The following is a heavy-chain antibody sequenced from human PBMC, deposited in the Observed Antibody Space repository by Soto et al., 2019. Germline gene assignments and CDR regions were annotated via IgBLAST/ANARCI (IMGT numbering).Heavy chain of an antibody. V-gene: IGHV3-21*01. D-gene: IGHD5-12*01. CDR2: ISSSSSYI. J-gene: IGHJ4*02. CDR3: ARRYSGYDSYYFDY. Sequence: PGGSLRLSCAASGFTFSSYSMNWVRQAPGKGLEWVSSISSSSSYIYYADSVKGRFTISRDNAKNSLYLQMNSLRAEDTAVYYCARRYSGYDSYYFDYWGQGTLVTVSS. CDR1: GFTFSSYS.